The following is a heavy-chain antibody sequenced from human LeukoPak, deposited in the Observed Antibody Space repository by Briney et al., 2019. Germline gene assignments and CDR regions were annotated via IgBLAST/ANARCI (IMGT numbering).Heavy chain of an antibody. CDR1: GFTFSDYY. CDR2: ISSSSSYT. CDR3: ARDMGSGYDPDPGTSTDY. Sequence: GGSLRISCAASGFTFSDYYMSWIRQPPGKGLEGVSYISSSSSYTNKADSVKGRFTISRDNAKTSLYLQMNSLRAEDTAVYYCARDMGSGYDPDPGTSTDYWGQGTLVTVSS. D-gene: IGHD5-12*01. V-gene: IGHV3-11*06. J-gene: IGHJ4*02.